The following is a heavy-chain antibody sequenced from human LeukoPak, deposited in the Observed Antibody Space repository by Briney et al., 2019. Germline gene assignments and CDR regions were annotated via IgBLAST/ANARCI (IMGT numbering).Heavy chain of an antibody. CDR1: GYTLTELS. D-gene: IGHD3-22*01. Sequence: ASVKVSCKVSGYTLTELSMHWVRQAPGKGLEWMGGFDPEDGETIYAQKFQGGVTMTEDTSTDTAYMELSSLRSEDTAVYYCATGGLAYYLFDYWGQGTLVTVSS. J-gene: IGHJ4*02. V-gene: IGHV1-24*01. CDR3: ATGGLAYYLFDY. CDR2: FDPEDGET.